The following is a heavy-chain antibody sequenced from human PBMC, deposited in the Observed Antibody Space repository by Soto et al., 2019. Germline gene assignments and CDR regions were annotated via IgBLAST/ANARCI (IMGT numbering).Heavy chain of an antibody. J-gene: IGHJ6*02. CDR3: VGDHVVTAHYYGMDV. V-gene: IGHV4-31*03. Sequence: QVQLQESGPGLVKPSQTLSLICTVSGGSISNDGYYWSWIRQHPGKGLEWIGYIFYSGTTYYNPYLKSRITMSVDTSKSQFSLTLHSLTAADTAVYYCVGDHVVTAHYYGMDVWGQGTTVTISS. D-gene: IGHD2-15*01. CDR2: IFYSGTT. CDR1: GGSISNDGYY.